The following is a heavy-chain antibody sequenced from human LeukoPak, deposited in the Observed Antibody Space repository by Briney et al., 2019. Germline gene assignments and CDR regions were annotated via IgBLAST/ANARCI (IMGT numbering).Heavy chain of an antibody. CDR2: IKQDGSEK. D-gene: IGHD3-10*01. V-gene: IGHV3-7*01. J-gene: IGHJ6*03. CDR1: GFTFSSYW. CDR3: AREKETLLSITMVRGLIRRRYYMDV. Sequence: PGGSLRLSCAASGFTFSSYWMSWVRQAPGKGLEWVANIKQDGSEKYYVDSVKGRFTISRNNAKNSLYLQMNSLRAEDTAVYYCAREKETLLSITMVRGLIRRRYYMDVWGKGTTVTISS.